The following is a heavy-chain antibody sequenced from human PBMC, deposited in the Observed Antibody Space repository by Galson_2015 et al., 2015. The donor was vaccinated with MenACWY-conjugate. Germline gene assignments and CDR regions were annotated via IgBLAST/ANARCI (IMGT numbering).Heavy chain of an antibody. CDR3: ARVGVLIWSGDS. Sequence: SLRLSCAASGFSSSGHWMSWVRQTPGKGLEWVANINQDGSEKNYLDSVRGRFTISRDNAENSLYLQMNSLRVEDTAVYYCARVGVLIWSGDSWGQGALVTVSS. CDR1: GFSSSGHW. D-gene: IGHD3-10*01. V-gene: IGHV3-7*03. J-gene: IGHJ5*01. CDR2: INQDGSEK.